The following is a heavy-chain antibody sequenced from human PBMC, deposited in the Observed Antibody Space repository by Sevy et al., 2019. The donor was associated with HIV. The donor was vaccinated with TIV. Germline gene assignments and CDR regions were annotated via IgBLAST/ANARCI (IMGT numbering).Heavy chain of an antibody. V-gene: IGHV1-2*02. CDR2: INAASGGT. J-gene: IGHJ4*02. CDR3: ARDLPTGNYFKY. Sequence: ASVKVSCKASGYTFSDSYIHWVRLAPGQGLEWMGWINAASGGTKYAQKFQDRVTMTRDTSITTAYMEMSRLKSDDTAVYYGARDLPTGNYFKYWGQGTLVTVSS. CDR1: GYTFSDSY. D-gene: IGHD2-8*02.